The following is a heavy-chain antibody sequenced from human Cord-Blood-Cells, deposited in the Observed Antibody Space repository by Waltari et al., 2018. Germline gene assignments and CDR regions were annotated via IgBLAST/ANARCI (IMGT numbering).Heavy chain of an antibody. CDR3: ARHSVEQNWFDP. CDR2: IYYSGST. Sequence: GSISSYYWSWIRQPPGKGLEWIGYIYYSGSTNYNPSLKSRVTISVDTSKNQFSLKLSSVTAADTAVYYCARHSVEQNWFDPWGQGTLVTVSS. V-gene: IGHV4-59*08. CDR1: GSISSYY. J-gene: IGHJ5*02.